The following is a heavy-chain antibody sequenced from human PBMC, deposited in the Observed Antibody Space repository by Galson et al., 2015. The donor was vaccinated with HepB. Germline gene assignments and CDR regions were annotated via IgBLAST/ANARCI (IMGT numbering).Heavy chain of an antibody. D-gene: IGHD4-17*01. J-gene: IGHJ6*02. Sequence: SLRLSCAASGFTFSSYWMHWVRQAPGKGLVWVSRINSDGSSTSYADSVKGRFTISRDNAKNTLYLQMNSLRAEDTALYYCARDPVDYGDFLDYYYGMDVWGQGTTVTVSS. CDR2: INSDGSST. V-gene: IGHV3-74*01. CDR1: GFTFSSYW. CDR3: ARDPVDYGDFLDYYYGMDV.